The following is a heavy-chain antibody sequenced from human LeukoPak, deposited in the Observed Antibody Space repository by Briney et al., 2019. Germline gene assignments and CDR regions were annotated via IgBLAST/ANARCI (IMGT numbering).Heavy chain of an antibody. J-gene: IGHJ4*02. V-gene: IGHV3-23*01. CDR1: GFTFSSYA. D-gene: IGHD5-12*01. Sequence: PGGSLRLSCAASGFTFSSYAMSWVRQAPGKGLEWVSAISGSGGSTYYADSVKGRFTISRDNSKNTLYLQMNSLKTEDTAVYYCTTDFRGYEPFDYWGQGTLVTVSS. CDR2: ISGSGGST. CDR3: TTDFRGYEPFDY.